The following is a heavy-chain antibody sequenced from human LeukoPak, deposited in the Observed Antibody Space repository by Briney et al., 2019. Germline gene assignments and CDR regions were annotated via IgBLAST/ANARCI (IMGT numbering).Heavy chain of an antibody. CDR2: ISSSGSGDNT. J-gene: IGHJ6*02. V-gene: IGHV3-23*01. Sequence: GGSLRLSCAASGVTLSTYAMSWARQAPGKGLEWVSGISSSGSGDNTYYADSVKGRFTISRDSSKNTLFLHMNTLRAEDTAIYYCASGPVTTGMDVWGQGTTVTVSS. CDR3: ASGPVTTGMDV. CDR1: GVTLSTYA. D-gene: IGHD4-17*01.